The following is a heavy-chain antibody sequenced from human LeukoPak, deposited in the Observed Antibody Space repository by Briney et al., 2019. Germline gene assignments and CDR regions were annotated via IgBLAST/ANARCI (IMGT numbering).Heavy chain of an antibody. CDR1: AGSISSSAYY. Sequence: SETLSLTCTVSAGSISSSAYYWSWMRQPPGKGLEWIGYTYDTGSTNYNPSLKSRVTMSVDTSKNQFSLKLSSVTAADTAVYYCAREDSSGYYDYWGQGTLITVSS. V-gene: IGHV4-61*08. CDR3: AREDSSGYYDY. J-gene: IGHJ4*02. CDR2: TYDTGST. D-gene: IGHD3-22*01.